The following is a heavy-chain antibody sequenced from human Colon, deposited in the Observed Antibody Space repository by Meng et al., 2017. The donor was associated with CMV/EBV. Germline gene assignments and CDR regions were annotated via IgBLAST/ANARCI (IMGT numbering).Heavy chain of an antibody. Sequence: SETLSLTCAVSGGSISSSNWWSWVGQPPGKGLEWIGEIYHSGSTNYNPSLKSRVTIPVDKSKNQFSLKLSSVTAADTAVYYCARRDMTTVTTIVYWGQGTLVTVSS. J-gene: IGHJ4*02. CDR1: GGSISSSNW. D-gene: IGHD4-17*01. CDR2: IYHSGST. CDR3: ARRDMTTVTTIVY. V-gene: IGHV4-4*02.